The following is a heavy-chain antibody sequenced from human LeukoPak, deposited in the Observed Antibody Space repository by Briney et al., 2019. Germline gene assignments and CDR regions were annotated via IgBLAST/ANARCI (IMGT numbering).Heavy chain of an antibody. J-gene: IGHJ4*02. CDR2: ISSSSSYI. CDR3: ASSIVGAIVDY. V-gene: IGHV3-21*01. D-gene: IGHD1-26*01. CDR1: GFTFSSYS. Sequence: GGSLRLSCAASGFTFSSYSMNWARQAPGKGLEWVSSISSSSSYIYYADSVKGRFTISGDNAKNSLYLQMNSLRAEDTAVYYCASSIVGAIVDYWGQGTLVTVSS.